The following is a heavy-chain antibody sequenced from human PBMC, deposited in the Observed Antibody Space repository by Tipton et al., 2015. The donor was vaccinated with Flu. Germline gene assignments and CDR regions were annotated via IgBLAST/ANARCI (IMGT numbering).Heavy chain of an antibody. V-gene: IGHV4-4*07. CDR2: IYTSGST. J-gene: IGHJ3*02. CDR3: AREPVGATGSDAFDI. D-gene: IGHD1-26*01. CDR1: GGSISSYY. Sequence: TLSLTCTVSGGSISSYYWSWIRQPAGKRLEWIGRIYTSGSTNYNPSLKSRVTMSVDTSKNQFSLKLSSVTAADTAVYYCAREPVGATGSDAFDIWGQGTMVTVSS.